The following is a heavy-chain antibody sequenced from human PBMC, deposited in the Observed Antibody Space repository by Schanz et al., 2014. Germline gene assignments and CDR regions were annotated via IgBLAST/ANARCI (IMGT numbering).Heavy chain of an antibody. V-gene: IGHV3-66*01. D-gene: IGHD5-12*01. J-gene: IGHJ4*02. CDR2: MFPGGNT. CDR3: AKDGVEAVATV. Sequence: EVQLVESGGGLVQPGGSLRLSCATSRLTFGNYWMSWVRQAPGKGLEWVSIMFPGGNTYYADSVKGRFTISRDNSKNTLFLQMNSLRAEDTAVYYCAKDGVEAVATVWGQGILVTVSS. CDR1: RLTFGNYW.